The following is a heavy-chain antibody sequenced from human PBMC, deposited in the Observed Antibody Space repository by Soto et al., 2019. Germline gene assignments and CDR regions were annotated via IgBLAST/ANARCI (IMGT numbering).Heavy chain of an antibody. CDR3: AKSTDCSRTSCYPGYYYMDV. CDR1: AFTFSNYA. J-gene: IGHJ6*03. Sequence: PGGSLRLSCAASAFTFSNYAMSWVRQAPGKGLEWVATVTGSGGSTYYADSVRGRFTISRDNSKNTLFLQMDSLRAEDAAVYYCAKSTDCSRTSCYPGYYYMDVWGKGTTVTVSS. D-gene: IGHD2-2*01. V-gene: IGHV3-23*01. CDR2: VTGSGGST.